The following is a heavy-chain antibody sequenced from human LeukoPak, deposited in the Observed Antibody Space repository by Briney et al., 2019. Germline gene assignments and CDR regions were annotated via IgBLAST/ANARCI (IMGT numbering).Heavy chain of an antibody. CDR1: GYTFTSYA. J-gene: IGHJ4*02. D-gene: IGHD2-15*01. CDR3: ARVVCSGGSCYPQYFDY. V-gene: IGHV1-3*03. CDR2: INAGNGNT. Sequence: ASVKVSCKASGYTFTSYAMHWARQAPGQRLEWMGWINAGNGNTKYSQEFQGRVTITRDTFASTAYMELSSLRSEDTAVYYCARVVCSGGSCYPQYFDYWGQGTLVTVSS.